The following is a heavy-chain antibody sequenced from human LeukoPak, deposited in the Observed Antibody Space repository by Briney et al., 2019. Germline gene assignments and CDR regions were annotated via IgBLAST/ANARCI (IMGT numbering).Heavy chain of an antibody. CDR2: IIPIFGTA. Sequence: EASVKVSCKASGGTFSSYAISWVRQAPGQGLEWMGGIIPIFGTANYAQKFQGRVTIIADESTSTAYMELSSLRSEDTAVYYCARDLGYGDYRWGQGTLVTVSS. D-gene: IGHD4-17*01. CDR3: ARDLGYGDYR. V-gene: IGHV1-69*01. J-gene: IGHJ5*02. CDR1: GGTFSSYA.